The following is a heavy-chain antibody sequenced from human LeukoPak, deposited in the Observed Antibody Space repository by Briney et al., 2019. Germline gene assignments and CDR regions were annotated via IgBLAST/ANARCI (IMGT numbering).Heavy chain of an antibody. Sequence: GGSLRLSCAASGFTFSSYWMHWVRQAPGKGLVWVSRINSDGSSTSYADSVKGRFTISRDNAKNTLYLQMNSLRAEDTAVYYCAKVWADYDFWSAYYWYFDLWGRGTLVTVSS. CDR3: AKVWADYDFWSAYYWYFDL. CDR1: GFTFSSYW. J-gene: IGHJ2*01. V-gene: IGHV3-74*01. CDR2: INSDGSST. D-gene: IGHD3-3*01.